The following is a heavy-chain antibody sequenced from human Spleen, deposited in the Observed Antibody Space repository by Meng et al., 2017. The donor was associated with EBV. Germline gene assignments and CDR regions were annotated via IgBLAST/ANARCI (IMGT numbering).Heavy chain of an antibody. V-gene: IGHV4-4*02. CDR2: IHHSGGT. Sequence: QLVAPGPGLVRPSGPLSLTCAVSRGFITSGDWWSWVRQSPGKGLEWIGEIHHSGGTSYNPSLKSRVTISLDMSKDQFSLRLSSVTAADTAVYYCARAGYHRPASEYWGQGTLVTVSS. CDR1: RGFITSGDW. J-gene: IGHJ4*02. D-gene: IGHD2-15*01. CDR3: ARAGYHRPASEY.